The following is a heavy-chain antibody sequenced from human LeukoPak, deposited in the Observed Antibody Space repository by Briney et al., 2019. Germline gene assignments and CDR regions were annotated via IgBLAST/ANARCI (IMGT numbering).Heavy chain of an antibody. V-gene: IGHV1-69*13. CDR2: IIPIFGRA. J-gene: IGHJ4*02. D-gene: IGHD4-11*01. CDR3: ARQMTTVTDDYFDY. CDR1: GGTFSSYA. Sequence: AASVKVSCKASGGTFSSYAISWGRQAPGQGLEWMGGIIPIFGRANYAQKFQGRVTITADESTSTAYMELRSLRSDDTAVYYCARQMTTVTDDYFDYWGQGTLVTVSS.